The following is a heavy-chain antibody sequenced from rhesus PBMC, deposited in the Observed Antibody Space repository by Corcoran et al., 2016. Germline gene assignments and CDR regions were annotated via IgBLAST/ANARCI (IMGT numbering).Heavy chain of an antibody. CDR3: ARGYSNYLDY. V-gene: IGHV4-106*01. D-gene: IGHD4-23*01. CDR2: IYGSGGGT. CDR1: VGSISDYYY. J-gene: IGHJ4*01. Sequence: QVQLQESGPGLVKPSETLSLTCAVSVGSISDYYYWSLIRQLPGKVLEWIGYIYGSGGGTNYNPSLKNRVTISIETSKNQFSLKLSSVTAADTAVYYCARGYSNYLDYWGQGVLVTVSS.